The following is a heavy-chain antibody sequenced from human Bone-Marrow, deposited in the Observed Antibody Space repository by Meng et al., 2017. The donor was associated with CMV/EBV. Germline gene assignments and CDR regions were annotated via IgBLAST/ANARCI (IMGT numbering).Heavy chain of an antibody. J-gene: IGHJ4*02. CDR3: ANSVPAAGTGMDY. CDR1: GFTFSSYA. CDR2: ISGSGGST. V-gene: IGHV3-23*01. Sequence: GGPLRLPCAASGFTFSSYAMSWVRQAPGKGLEWVSAISGSGGSTYYADSVKGRFTISRDNSKNTLYLQMNSLRAEDTAVYNCANSVPAAGTGMDYWGQGTLVTVSS. D-gene: IGHD6-13*01.